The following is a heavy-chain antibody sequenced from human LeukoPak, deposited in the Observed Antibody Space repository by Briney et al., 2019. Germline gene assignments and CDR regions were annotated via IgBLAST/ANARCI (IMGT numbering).Heavy chain of an antibody. CDR3: ARAGVDGRRGYSGFTNWFDP. V-gene: IGHV4-30-4*01. D-gene: IGHD5-12*01. CDR2: IYYSGST. Sequence: PSETLSLTCTVSGGSISSGDYYWSWIRQPPGKGLEWIGYIYYSGSTYYNPSLKSRVTISVDTSKNQFSLKLSSVTAADTAVYYCARAGVDGRRGYSGFTNWFDPWGQGTLVTVSS. J-gene: IGHJ5*02. CDR1: GGSISSGDYY.